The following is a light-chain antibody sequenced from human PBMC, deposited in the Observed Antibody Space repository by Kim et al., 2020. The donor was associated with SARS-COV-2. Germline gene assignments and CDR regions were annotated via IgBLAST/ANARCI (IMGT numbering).Light chain of an antibody. CDR2: VNSDGSH. Sequence: QLVLTQSPSASASLGASVKLTCTLSSGHSSYAIAWHQQQPEKGPRYLMKVNSDGSHSKGDGVPDRFSGSSSGAERYLTISSLQSEDEADYYCQTWDTGIQVFGGGTQLTVL. CDR3: QTWDTGIQV. V-gene: IGLV4-69*01. CDR1: SGHSSYA. J-gene: IGLJ2*01.